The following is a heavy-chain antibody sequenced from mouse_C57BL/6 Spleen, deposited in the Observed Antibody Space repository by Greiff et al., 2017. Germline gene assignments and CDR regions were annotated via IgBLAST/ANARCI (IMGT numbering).Heavy chain of an antibody. V-gene: IGHV1-82*01. D-gene: IGHD1-1*01. J-gene: IGHJ2*01. CDR1: GYAFSSSW. CDR2: IYPGDGDT. CDR3: ARLTTVVPFDS. Sequence: QVQLKESGPELVKPGASVKISCKASGYAFSSSWMNWVKQRPGKGLEWIGRIYPGDGDTNYNGKFKGKATLTADNSTSTAYMQLSSLTSEDSAVYFCARLTTVVPFDSWGQGTT.